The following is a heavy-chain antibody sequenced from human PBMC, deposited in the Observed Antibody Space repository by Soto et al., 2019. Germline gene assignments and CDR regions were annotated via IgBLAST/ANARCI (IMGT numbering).Heavy chain of an antibody. CDR1: GGSISSGGYY. D-gene: IGHD1-20*01. V-gene: IGHV4-31*03. Sequence: PSETLSLTCTVSGGSISSGGYYWSWIRQHPGKGLEWIGYIYYSGSTYYNPSLKSRVTISVDTSKNQFSLKLSSVTAADTAVYYGARVIKRYTAFDYWGKGTLVTVYS. CDR2: IYYSGST. CDR3: ARVIKRYTAFDY. J-gene: IGHJ4*02.